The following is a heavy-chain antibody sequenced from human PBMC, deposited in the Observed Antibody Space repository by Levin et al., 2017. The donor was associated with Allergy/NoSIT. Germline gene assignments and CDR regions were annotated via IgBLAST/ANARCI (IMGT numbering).Heavy chain of an antibody. CDR2: IYYSGST. D-gene: IGHD2/OR15-2a*01. V-gene: IGHV4-39*01. CDR3: ARQTLLGSIDY. J-gene: IGHJ4*02. Sequence: SETLSLTCTVSGGSISSSSYYWGWIRQPPGKGLEWIGSIYYSGSTYYNPSLKSRVTISVDTSKNQFSLKLSSVTAADTAVYYCARQTLLGSIDYWGQGTLVTVSS. CDR1: GGSISSSSYY.